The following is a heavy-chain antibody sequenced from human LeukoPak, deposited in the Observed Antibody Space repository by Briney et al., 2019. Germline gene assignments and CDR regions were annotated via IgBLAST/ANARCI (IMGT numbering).Heavy chain of an antibody. CDR2: INPNSGST. CDR3: ARTWIQLWTPDFDY. CDR1: GYTFTGHY. D-gene: IGHD5-18*01. V-gene: IGHV1-2*02. Sequence: GASVKVSFKASGYTFTGHYMHWVRQAPGQGLEWMGWINPNSGSTKYVQTFQDRVTMTRDTSISTAYMELNSLKSDDTAVYYCARTWIQLWTPDFDYWGQGTLVTVSS. J-gene: IGHJ4*02.